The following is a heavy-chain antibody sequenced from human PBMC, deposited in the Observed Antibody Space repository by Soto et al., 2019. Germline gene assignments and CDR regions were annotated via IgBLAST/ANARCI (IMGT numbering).Heavy chain of an antibody. V-gene: IGHV1-2*02. CDR3: ARVPILGPTGDFEY. CDR2: VTPRSGEV. J-gene: IGHJ4*02. Sequence: QVHLVKSGAEVKRPGDSVKVSCQASGYTFTDYHIHWVRQAPGQGLEWMGRVTPRSGEVYYSPKFQGRVTLTRDTSISTAYMELTTLKFDDTAVFYCARVPILGPTGDFEYWGQGTMATVSS. CDR1: GYTFTDYH. D-gene: IGHD1-26*01.